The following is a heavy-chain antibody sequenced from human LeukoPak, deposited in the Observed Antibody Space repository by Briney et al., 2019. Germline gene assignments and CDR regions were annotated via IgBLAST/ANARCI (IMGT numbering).Heavy chain of an antibody. D-gene: IGHD6-13*01. V-gene: IGHV4-38-2*02. Sequence: DPSETLSLTCTVSGYSISSGYYWGWIRQPPGKGLEWIGSIYHSGSTYYNPSLKSRVTISVDTSKNHFSLELSSVTAADTAVYFCARGRVSSSSWSSTYYYYFYIDVWGKGTTVTVSS. CDR3: ARGRVSSSSWSSTYYYYFYIDV. CDR2: IYHSGST. CDR1: GYSISSGYY. J-gene: IGHJ6*03.